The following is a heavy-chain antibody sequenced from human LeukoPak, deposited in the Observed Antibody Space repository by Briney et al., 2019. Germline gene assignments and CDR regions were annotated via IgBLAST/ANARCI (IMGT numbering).Heavy chain of an antibody. J-gene: IGHJ4*02. V-gene: IGHV4-4*07. D-gene: IGHD4-11*01. Sequence: SETLSLTCTVSGGSISSYYWSWIRQPAGKGLEWIGRIYTSGSTNYNPSLKSRVTMSVDTSKNQFSLKLSSVTAADTAVYYCARGRTVKGPDYFDYWGQGTLVTVSS. CDR2: IYTSGST. CDR1: GGSISSYY. CDR3: ARGRTVKGPDYFDY.